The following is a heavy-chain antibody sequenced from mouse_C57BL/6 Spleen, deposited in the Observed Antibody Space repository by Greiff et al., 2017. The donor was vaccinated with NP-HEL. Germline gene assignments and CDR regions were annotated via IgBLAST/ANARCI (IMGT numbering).Heavy chain of an antibody. CDR1: GYTFTSYW. J-gene: IGHJ2*01. CDR2: IHPNSGST. V-gene: IGHV1-64*01. Sequence: QVQLKQPGAELVKPGASVKLSCKASGYTFTSYWMHWVKQRPGQGLEWIGMIHPNSGSTNYNEKFKSKATLTVDKSSSTAYMQLSSLTSEDSAVYYCARENDYAFDYWGQGTTLTVSS. D-gene: IGHD2-4*01. CDR3: ARENDYAFDY.